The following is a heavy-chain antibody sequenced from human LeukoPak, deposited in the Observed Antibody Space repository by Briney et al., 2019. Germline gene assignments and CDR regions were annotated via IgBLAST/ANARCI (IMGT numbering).Heavy chain of an antibody. CDR3: ATEGNYDSSGYYYGNFQH. Sequence: ASVKVSCKVSGYTLTELSMHWVRQAPGKGFEWMGGFDPEDGETIYAQKFQGRVTMTEDTSTDTAYMELSSLRSEDTAVYYYATEGNYDSSGYYYGNFQHWGQGTLVTVSS. D-gene: IGHD3-22*01. J-gene: IGHJ1*01. V-gene: IGHV1-24*01. CDR1: GYTLTELS. CDR2: FDPEDGET.